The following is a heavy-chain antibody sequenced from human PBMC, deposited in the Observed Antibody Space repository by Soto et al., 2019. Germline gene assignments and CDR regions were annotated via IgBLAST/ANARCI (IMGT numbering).Heavy chain of an antibody. CDR2: IIPILGIA. CDR3: AVFAGEGRAAVAGTGDY. D-gene: IGHD6-19*01. V-gene: IGHV1-69*02. Sequence: QVQLVQSGAEVKKPGSSVKVSCKASGGTFSSYTISWVRQAPGQGLEWMGRIIPILGIANYAQKFEGRVTITADKSKSTAYMELSSLRSEDTAVYYCAVFAGEGRAAVAGTGDYWGQGTLVTVSS. CDR1: GGTFSSYT. J-gene: IGHJ4*02.